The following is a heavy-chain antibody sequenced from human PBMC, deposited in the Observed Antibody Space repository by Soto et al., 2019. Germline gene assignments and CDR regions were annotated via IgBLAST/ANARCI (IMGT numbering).Heavy chain of an antibody. D-gene: IGHD3-9*01. CDR2: ISSSSSYI. Sequence: GGSLRLSCAASGFTFSSYAMSWVRQAPGKGLEWVSSISSSSSYIYYADSVKGRFTISRDNAKNSLYLQMNSLRAEDTAVYYCARVQATVLRYFDWRAFDYWGQGTLVTVSS. CDR3: ARVQATVLRYFDWRAFDY. CDR1: GFTFSSYA. J-gene: IGHJ4*02. V-gene: IGHV3-21*01.